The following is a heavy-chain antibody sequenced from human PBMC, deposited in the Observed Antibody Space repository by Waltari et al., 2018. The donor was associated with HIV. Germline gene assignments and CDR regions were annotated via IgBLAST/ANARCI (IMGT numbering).Heavy chain of an antibody. V-gene: IGHV3-23*04. CDR1: VVNLTHSA. D-gene: IGHD3-22*01. CDR2: ISGGGGET. Sequence: EVQLVESGGGLVLPGGSLSHNCPASVVNLTHSAINWVRQAPGKGLEWVSRISGGGGETYIADSGKGRFTISRDNSKNTVFLQMNSLRAEDTALYYCAKDYDPSGLAYVLIDCWGQGTLVTVSS. CDR3: AKDYDPSGLAYVLIDC. J-gene: IGHJ4*02.